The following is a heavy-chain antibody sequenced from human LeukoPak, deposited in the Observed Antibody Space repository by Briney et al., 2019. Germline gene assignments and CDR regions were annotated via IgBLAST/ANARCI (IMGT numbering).Heavy chain of an antibody. CDR3: ARDLGVVSHYYFDY. D-gene: IGHD2/OR15-2a*01. Sequence: GGSLRLSCAASGFTFSSYSMNWVRQAQGKGLEWVSYISSSSSTIYYADSVKGRFTISRDNAKNSLYLQMNSLRAEDTAVYYCARDLGVVSHYYFDYWGQGTLVTVSS. J-gene: IGHJ4*02. V-gene: IGHV3-48*01. CDR1: GFTFSSYS. CDR2: ISSSSSTI.